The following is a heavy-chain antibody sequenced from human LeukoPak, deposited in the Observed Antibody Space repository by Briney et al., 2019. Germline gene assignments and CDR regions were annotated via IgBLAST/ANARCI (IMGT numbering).Heavy chain of an antibody. D-gene: IGHD2-2*01. Sequence: GGSLRLSCGASGFTFSSYGMHWVRQAPGKGLEWVAFIRYDGSNKYYADSVKGRFTISRDNSKNTLYLQMNSLRGEDTAVYYCAKDRIVVVPAALDYWGQGTLVTVSS. V-gene: IGHV3-30*02. CDR2: IRYDGSNK. CDR1: GFTFSSYG. J-gene: IGHJ4*02. CDR3: AKDRIVVVPAALDY.